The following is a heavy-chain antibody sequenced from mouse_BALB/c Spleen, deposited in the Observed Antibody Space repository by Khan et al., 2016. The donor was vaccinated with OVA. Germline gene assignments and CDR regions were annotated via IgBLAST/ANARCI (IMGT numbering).Heavy chain of an antibody. V-gene: IGHV1S81*02. CDR2: INPNNGRA. CDR1: GYTFTSYW. J-gene: IGHJ3*01. D-gene: IGHD2-2*01. Sequence: VKQSCKASGYTFTSYWMHWVKQRPGQGLEWIGYINPNNGRAHQNEKFKSKATLTVDKSSSTAYLQLSSLTSEDSAVHYCARGGYGSLAYWGQGTLVTVSA. CDR3: ARGGYGSLAY.